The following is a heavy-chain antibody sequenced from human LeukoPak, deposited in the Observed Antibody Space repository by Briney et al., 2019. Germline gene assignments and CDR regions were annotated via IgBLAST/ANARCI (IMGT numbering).Heavy chain of an antibody. J-gene: IGHJ4*02. D-gene: IGHD1-26*01. CDR2: IRYDGSNK. Sequence: GGSLRLSCAASGFTFSSYAMHWVRQAPGKGLEWVAFIRYDGSNKYYADSVKGRFTISRDNSKNTLYLQMNSLRAEDTAVYYCARDQGDYFDYWGQGTLVTVSS. V-gene: IGHV3-30*02. CDR3: ARDQGDYFDY. CDR1: GFTFSSYA.